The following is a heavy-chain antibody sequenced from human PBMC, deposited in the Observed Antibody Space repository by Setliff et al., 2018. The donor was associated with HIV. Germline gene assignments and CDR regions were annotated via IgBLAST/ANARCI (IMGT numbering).Heavy chain of an antibody. V-gene: IGHV1-69*10. CDR1: GGTFNTYV. J-gene: IGHJ5*02. CDR3: ARGPEEGDCSGGSCYGNFDP. Sequence: SVKVSCKASGGTFNTYVISWLRQAPGKGLEWMGGIIPILGVANYAQKFQGRLTITADKSTNTAYMELSSLKSDDTAVYYCARGPEEGDCSGGSCYGNFDPWGQGTLVTVSS. CDR2: IIPILGVA. D-gene: IGHD2-15*01.